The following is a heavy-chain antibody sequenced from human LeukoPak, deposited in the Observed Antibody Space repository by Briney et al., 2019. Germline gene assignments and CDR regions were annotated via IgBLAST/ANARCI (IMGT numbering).Heavy chain of an antibody. D-gene: IGHD3-10*01. V-gene: IGHV3-21*03. Sequence: PGGSLRLSCAASGFTFSSYSMNWVRQAPGKGLEWVSSISSSSNFIYYADSVKGRFTISRDNAKNSLYLQMNSLTTEDTAVYYCGLASGRSDFDYWGQGTLVTVSS. J-gene: IGHJ4*02. CDR3: GLASGRSDFDY. CDR1: GFTFSSYS. CDR2: ISSSSNFI.